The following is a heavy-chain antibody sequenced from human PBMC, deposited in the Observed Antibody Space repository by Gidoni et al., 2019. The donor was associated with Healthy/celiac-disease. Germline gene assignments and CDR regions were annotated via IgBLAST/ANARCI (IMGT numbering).Heavy chain of an antibody. D-gene: IGHD3-3*01. CDR1: GGSFSGYY. V-gene: IGHV4-34*01. J-gene: IGHJ5*02. Sequence: QVQLQQWGAGLLKPSETLSLTCAVYGGSFSGYYWSWIRQPPGKGLEWIGEINHSGSTNYNPSLKSRVTISVDTSKNQFSLKLSSVTAADTAVYYCARISITIFGVVIIGGGWFDPWGQGTLVTVSS. CDR3: ARISITIFGVVIIGGGWFDP. CDR2: INHSGST.